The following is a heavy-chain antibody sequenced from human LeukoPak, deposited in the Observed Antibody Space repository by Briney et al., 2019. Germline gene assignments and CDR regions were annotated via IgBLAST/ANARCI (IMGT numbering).Heavy chain of an antibody. J-gene: IGHJ3*02. CDR2: IYPGDSDT. CDR1: GYSFTSYW. CDR3: ASHRSLTADAFDI. D-gene: IGHD4/OR15-4a*01. V-gene: IGHV5-51*01. Sequence: GESLKISCKGSGYSFTSYWIGWVRQMPGKGLEWMGIIYPGDSDTRYSPSFQGQVTISADKSISTAYLQWSSLKASDTAMYYCASHRSLTADAFDIWGQGTMVTVSS.